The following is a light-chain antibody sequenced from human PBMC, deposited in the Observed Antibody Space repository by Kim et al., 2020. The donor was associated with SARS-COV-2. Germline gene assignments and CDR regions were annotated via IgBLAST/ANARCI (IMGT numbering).Light chain of an antibody. J-gene: IGLJ3*02. CDR3: LVWDSSSDHWV. V-gene: IGLV3-21*04. CDR1: NIGGKS. Sequence: PGGTARISCGGNNIGGKSVHWYQQKPGQAPVLVIYYDTDRPSGIPERFSGSNSGNTATLTISRVEAGDEADYYCLVWDSSSDHWVFGGGTQLTVL. CDR2: YDT.